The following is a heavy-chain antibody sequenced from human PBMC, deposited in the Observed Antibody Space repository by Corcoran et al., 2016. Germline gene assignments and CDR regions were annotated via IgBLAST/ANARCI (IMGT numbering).Heavy chain of an antibody. CDR3: ARRAALTTRAAAGTSGYGMDV. Sequence: EVQLVQSGAEVKKPGESLKISCKGSGYSFTSYWIGWVRQMPGKGLEWMGIIYPGDSDTRYSPSFQGQVTISADKSISTAYLQWSTLKAPDTAMYYCARRAALTTRAAAGTSGYGMDVWGQGTTVTVSS. J-gene: IGHJ6*02. D-gene: IGHD6-13*01. CDR1: GYSFTSYW. V-gene: IGHV5-51*01. CDR2: IYPGDSDT.